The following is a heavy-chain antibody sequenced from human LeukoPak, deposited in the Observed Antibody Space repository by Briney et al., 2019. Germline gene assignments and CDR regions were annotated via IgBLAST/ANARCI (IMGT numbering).Heavy chain of an antibody. D-gene: IGHD4-17*01. V-gene: IGHV1-69*04. CDR3: ASLLWLGNDDYGDYVKSYYGMDV. Sequence: SVKVSCKASGGTFSSYAISWVRQAPGQGLEWMGRIIPILGIANYAQKFQGRVTITADKSTSTAYMELSSLRSEDTAVYYCASLLWLGNDDYGDYVKSYYGMDVWGQGTTVTVSS. CDR2: IIPILGIA. CDR1: GGTFSSYA. J-gene: IGHJ6*02.